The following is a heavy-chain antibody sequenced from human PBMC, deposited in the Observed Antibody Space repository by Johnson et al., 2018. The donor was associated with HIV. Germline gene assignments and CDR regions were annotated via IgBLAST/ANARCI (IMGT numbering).Heavy chain of an antibody. CDR3: AKGDTVVGAKYAFDF. J-gene: IGHJ3*01. V-gene: IGHV3-30*02. Sequence: QVQLVESGGGVVQPGGSLRLSCAASGFTFSSYGMHWVRQAPGKGLEWVAFIRYDGSNKYYADSVKGRFTISRDNSKNTLYLQMNSLRAEDTAVYYCAKGDTVVGAKYAFDFWGQGTMVTVSS. D-gene: IGHD1-26*01. CDR2: IRYDGSNK. CDR1: GFTFSSYG.